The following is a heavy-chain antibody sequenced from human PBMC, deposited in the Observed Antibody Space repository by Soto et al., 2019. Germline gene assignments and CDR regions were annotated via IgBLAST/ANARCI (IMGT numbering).Heavy chain of an antibody. Sequence: EVQVVESGGGLVKPGGSLRLSCTASGFTFDTYTMNWLRQAPGRGLEWVSSISATTTYKYYAASVEGRFTISRDNAKNSLYLQTNSLGAEDTAVYYGARGSASKSGHLWYFDLWGRGTLFTGSS. D-gene: IGHD2-8*02. CDR3: ARGSASKSGHLWYFDL. CDR1: GFTFDTYT. CDR2: ISATTTYK. V-gene: IGHV3-21*01. J-gene: IGHJ2*01.